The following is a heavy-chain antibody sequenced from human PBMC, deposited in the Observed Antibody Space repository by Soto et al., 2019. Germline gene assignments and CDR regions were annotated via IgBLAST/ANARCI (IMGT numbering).Heavy chain of an antibody. V-gene: IGHV3-30-3*01. CDR3: ASGIVGDY. J-gene: IGHJ4*02. D-gene: IGHD2-15*01. CDR1: GFTFSSYA. Sequence: PGGSLRLSCAASGFTFSSYAMHWVRQAPGKGLEWVAVISYDGSNKYYADSVKGRFTISRDNSKNTLYLQMNSLRAEDTAVYYCASGIVGDYWCQGTMVTVSS. CDR2: ISYDGSNK.